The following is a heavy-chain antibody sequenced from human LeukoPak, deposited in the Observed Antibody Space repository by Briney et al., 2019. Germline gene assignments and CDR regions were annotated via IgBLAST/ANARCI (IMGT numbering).Heavy chain of an antibody. Sequence: GGPLRLFCTASGFTLSSYQVLWVPQATGKGLVCVSYISSSGSIIDYADTVKGRCTIARDNAKNSLYLQMNSLRAEDTAVYYCARDARQYSGYDPYYFDYWGQGTLVTVSS. J-gene: IGHJ4*02. V-gene: IGHV3-48*03. CDR2: ISSSGSII. D-gene: IGHD5-12*01. CDR3: ARDARQYSGYDPYYFDY. CDR1: GFTLSSYQ.